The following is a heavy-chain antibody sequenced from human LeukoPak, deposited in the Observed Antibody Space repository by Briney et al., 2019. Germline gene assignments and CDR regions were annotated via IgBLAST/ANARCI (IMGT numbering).Heavy chain of an antibody. CDR2: IKQDGSEK. D-gene: IGHD3-10*01. V-gene: IGHV3-7*01. CDR1: GFTFSSYW. Sequence: GGSLRLSCAASGFTFSSYWMSWVRQAPGKGLEWVANIKQDGSEKYYVDSVKGRFTISRDNAKNSLYLQMNSLRAEDTAVYYCARDLSFGAPYNWFDPWGQGTLVTVSS. J-gene: IGHJ5*02. CDR3: ARDLSFGAPYNWFDP.